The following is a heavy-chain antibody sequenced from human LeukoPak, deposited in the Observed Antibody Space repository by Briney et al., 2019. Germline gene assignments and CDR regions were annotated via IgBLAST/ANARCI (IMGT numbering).Heavy chain of an antibody. J-gene: IGHJ1*01. Sequence: ASVKVSCKVSGYTLTELSMHWVRPAPGKGLEWMGRFDPEDGETIYAQKFQGRVTMTEDTSTNKAYMELSSLRSEDTAVYYCATQQLVRFVLRFQHWGQGTLVTVSS. CDR1: GYTLTELS. D-gene: IGHD6-13*01. CDR3: ATQQLVRFVLRFQH. CDR2: FDPEDGET. V-gene: IGHV1-24*01.